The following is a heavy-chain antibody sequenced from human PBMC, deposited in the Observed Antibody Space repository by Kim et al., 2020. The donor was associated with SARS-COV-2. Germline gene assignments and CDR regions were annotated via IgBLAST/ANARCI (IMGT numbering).Heavy chain of an antibody. CDR1: GGTFSSYA. CDR2: IIPIFGTA. D-gene: IGHD2-2*01. J-gene: IGHJ6*02. Sequence: SVKVSCKASGGTFSSYAISWVRQAPGQGLEWMGGIIPIFGTANYAQKFQGRVTITADESTSTAYMELSSLRSEDTAVYYCARVDVVVPAAVKAYYYYGMDVWGQGTTVTVSS. V-gene: IGHV1-69*13. CDR3: ARVDVVVPAAVKAYYYYGMDV.